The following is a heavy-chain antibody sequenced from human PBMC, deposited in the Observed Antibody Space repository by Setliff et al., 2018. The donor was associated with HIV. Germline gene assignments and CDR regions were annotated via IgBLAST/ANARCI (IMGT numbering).Heavy chain of an antibody. CDR2: INPKSGVT. V-gene: IGHV1-2*06. CDR1: GYIFTNY. CDR3: ARDLIRITPHGDLPF. J-gene: IGHJ4*02. D-gene: IGHD2-15*01. Sequence: GASVKVSCKASGYIFTNYIHWVRQAPGHGLEWVGRINPKSGVTSYAQNFRARVTMTRDTSSTTAYMELSTLRSDDTALYYCARDLIRITPHGDLPFWGQGTLVTVSS.